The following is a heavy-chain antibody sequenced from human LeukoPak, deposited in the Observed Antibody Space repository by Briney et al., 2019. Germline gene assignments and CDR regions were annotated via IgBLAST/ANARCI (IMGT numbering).Heavy chain of an antibody. CDR2: INSDGSST. J-gene: IGHJ4*02. Sequence: GGSLRLSCAASGXTFSSYWMHWVRQAPGKGLVWVSRINSDGSSTNYADSVKGRFTISRDNAKNSLYLQMNSLRAEDTAVYYCARALDIVATITPIDYWGQGTLVTVSS. V-gene: IGHV3-74*01. CDR1: GXTFSSYW. CDR3: ARALDIVATITPIDY. D-gene: IGHD5-12*01.